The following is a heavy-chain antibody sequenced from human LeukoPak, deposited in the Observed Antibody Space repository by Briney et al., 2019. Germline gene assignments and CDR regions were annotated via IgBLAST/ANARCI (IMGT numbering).Heavy chain of an antibody. CDR2: IYSSGTT. CDR1: GGSISSGGYY. D-gene: IGHD3-10*01. Sequence: SETLSLTCTVSGGSISSGGYYWIWIRQHPVKGLEWIGYIYSSGTTYYNPSLKSRVTISLDTSKNQFSLKLPSVTAADTAVYYCARGSPTWGFLDCWGQGALVTVSS. CDR3: ARGSPTWGFLDC. V-gene: IGHV4-31*03. J-gene: IGHJ4*02.